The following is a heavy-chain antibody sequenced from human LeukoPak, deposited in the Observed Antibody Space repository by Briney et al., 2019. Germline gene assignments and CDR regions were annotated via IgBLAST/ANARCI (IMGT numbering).Heavy chain of an antibody. D-gene: IGHD3-10*01. V-gene: IGHV3-23*01. CDR2: ISNSGDKT. CDR1: GFTFSRFA. J-gene: IGHJ4*02. Sequence: GGSLRLSCAVSGFTFSRFAMSWVRQAPGKGLEWVSSISNSGDKTFYADSVKGRFTISRDNSKNSLYLQMNSLRAEDTAVYYCARDGFSYGPGAAMGYWGQGTLVTVSS. CDR3: ARDGFSYGPGAAMGY.